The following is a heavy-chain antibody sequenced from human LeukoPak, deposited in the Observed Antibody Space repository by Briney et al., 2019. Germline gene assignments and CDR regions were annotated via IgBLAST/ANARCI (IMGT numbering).Heavy chain of an antibody. J-gene: IGHJ4*02. D-gene: IGHD3-10*01. CDR3: AGGSTLDRGLVYY. CDR2: ISGDESST. Sequence: GGSLRLSCAASGFTFSSYWMHWVSQAPGKGLAWVSRISGDESSTSYADSVKGRFTISRDNAKNTLFLQMNSLRAEDTAVYYCAGGSTLDRGLVYYWGQGTLVTVYS. V-gene: IGHV3-74*01. CDR1: GFTFSSYW.